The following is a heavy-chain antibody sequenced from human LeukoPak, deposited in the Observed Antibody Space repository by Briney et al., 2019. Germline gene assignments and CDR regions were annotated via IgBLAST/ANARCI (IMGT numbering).Heavy chain of an antibody. Sequence: SETLSLTCAVYGGSFSSYYWGWIRQPPGKGLEWIGSIYYSGSTYYNPSLKSRVTISVDTSKNQFSLKLSSVTAADTAVYYCARAVYGFGSGWYYFDYWGQGTLVTVSS. CDR3: ARAVYGFGSGWYYFDY. CDR2: IYYSGST. CDR1: GGSFSSYY. D-gene: IGHD6-19*01. J-gene: IGHJ4*02. V-gene: IGHV4-39*07.